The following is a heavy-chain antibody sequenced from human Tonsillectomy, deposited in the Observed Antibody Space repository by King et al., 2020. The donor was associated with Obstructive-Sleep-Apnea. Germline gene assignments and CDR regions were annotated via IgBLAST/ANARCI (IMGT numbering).Heavy chain of an antibody. CDR3: AREGDIVVVPAANMDV. CDR2: IYYSGST. J-gene: IGHJ6*02. Sequence: QLQESGPGLVKPSETLSLTCTVSGGSISSSSYYWGWIRQPPGKVLEWIGSIYYSGSTYYNPSLKSRVTISVDTSKNQFSLKLSSVTAADTAVYYCAREGDIVVVPAANMDVWGQGTTVTVSS. D-gene: IGHD2-2*01. CDR1: GGSISSSSYY. V-gene: IGHV4-39*07.